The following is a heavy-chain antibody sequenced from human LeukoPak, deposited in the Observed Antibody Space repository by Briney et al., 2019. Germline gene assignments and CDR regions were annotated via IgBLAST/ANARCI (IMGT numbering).Heavy chain of an antibody. Sequence: PSETLSLTCTVSGGSISSSSYYWGWIRQPPGKGLEWIGSIYYSGSTYYNPSLKSRVTISVDTSKNQFSLKLSSVTAADTAVYYCARDSPLHTMVRPQLWGQGTLVTVSS. D-gene: IGHD3-10*01. CDR3: ARDSPLHTMVRPQL. V-gene: IGHV4-39*07. CDR1: GGSISSSSYY. CDR2: IYYSGST. J-gene: IGHJ4*02.